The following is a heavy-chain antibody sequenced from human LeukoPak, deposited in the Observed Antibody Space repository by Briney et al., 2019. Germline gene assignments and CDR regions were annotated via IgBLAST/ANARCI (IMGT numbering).Heavy chain of an antibody. CDR1: RVIFSSYE. Sequence: GGSLRLSCAASRVIFSSYEMNWVRQAPGKGLEWVAFISFSGNSIYYADSVKGRFTISRDNARNSLYLQMSSLRAEDTAVYYCARDFISSFAPNIYWGQGTLVTVSS. CDR2: ISFSGNSI. V-gene: IGHV3-48*03. D-gene: IGHD6-13*01. J-gene: IGHJ4*02. CDR3: ARDFISSFAPNIY.